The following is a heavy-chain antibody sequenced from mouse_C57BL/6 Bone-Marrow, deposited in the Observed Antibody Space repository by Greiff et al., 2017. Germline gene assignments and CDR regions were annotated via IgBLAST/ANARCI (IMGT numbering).Heavy chain of an antibody. CDR2: ISSGSSTI. J-gene: IGHJ3*01. D-gene: IGHD1-1*01. V-gene: IGHV5-17*01. CDR3: APLTTVVAPFAY. Sequence: EVKLVESGGGLVKPGGSLKLSCAASGFTFSDYGMHWVRQAPEKGLEWVAYISSGSSTIYYADTVKGRFTISRDNAKNTLFLQMTSLRSEDTAMYYCAPLTTVVAPFAYWGQGTLVTVSA. CDR1: GFTFSDYG.